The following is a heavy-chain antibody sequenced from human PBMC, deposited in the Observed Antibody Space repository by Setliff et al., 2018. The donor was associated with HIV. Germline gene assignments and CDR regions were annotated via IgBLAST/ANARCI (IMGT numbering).Heavy chain of an antibody. CDR1: GDSVSSNSAA. Sequence: SQTLSLPCAISGDSVSSNSAAWNWIRQSPSRGLEWLGRTYYRSKWNTDYAVSVESRITINPDTSKNQFSLQLNSVTPEDTAVYYCARGGGWDDCYYMDVWGKGTTVTVSS. CDR2: TYYRSKWNT. CDR3: ARGGGWDDCYYMDV. V-gene: IGHV6-1*01. D-gene: IGHD1-1*01. J-gene: IGHJ6*03.